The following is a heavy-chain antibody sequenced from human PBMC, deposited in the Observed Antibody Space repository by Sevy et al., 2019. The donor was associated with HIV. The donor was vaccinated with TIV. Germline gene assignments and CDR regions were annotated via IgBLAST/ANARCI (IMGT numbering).Heavy chain of an antibody. D-gene: IGHD3-22*01. CDR3: ATTKDYYENSGCPFDY. V-gene: IGHV1-24*01. J-gene: IGHJ4*02. CDR2: FDPEDGET. Sequence: ASVKVSCKVSGYTLTKLSMHWVRQAPGKGLEWMGSFDPEDGETLYAQKLQGRVIMTEATSTDTAYMEVNSLRSEDTAVYYCATTKDYYENSGCPFDYWGQGTLVTVSS. CDR1: GYTLTKLS.